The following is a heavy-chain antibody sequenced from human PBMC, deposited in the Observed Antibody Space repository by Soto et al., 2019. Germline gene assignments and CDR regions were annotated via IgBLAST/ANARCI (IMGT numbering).Heavy chain of an antibody. CDR2: IYPGDAET. V-gene: IGHV5-51*01. D-gene: IGHD2-2*01. Sequence: GESLKISCQVSGYTFTNYWIGWVRQMPGKGLEWMGIIYPGDAETKYSPSFQGQVTVSADKSVTTAYLQWSSLKTSDTAVYFCARLFHQGDYYFELWGQGTPVTVSS. J-gene: IGHJ4*02. CDR1: GYTFTNYW. CDR3: ARLFHQGDYYFEL.